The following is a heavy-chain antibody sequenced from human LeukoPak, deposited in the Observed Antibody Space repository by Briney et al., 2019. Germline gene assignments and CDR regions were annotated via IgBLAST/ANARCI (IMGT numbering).Heavy chain of an antibody. D-gene: IGHD2-2*01. V-gene: IGHV3-30*02. CDR1: GFTFSSYG. J-gene: IGHJ6*03. CDR3: AKDRPAAIGDYMDV. CDR2: IRYDGSNK. Sequence: GGSLRLSCAASGFTFSSYGMDWVRQAPGKGLEWVAFIRYDGSNKYYADSVKGRFTISRDNSKNTLYLQMNSLRAEDTAVYYCAKDRPAAIGDYMDVWGKGTTVTVSS.